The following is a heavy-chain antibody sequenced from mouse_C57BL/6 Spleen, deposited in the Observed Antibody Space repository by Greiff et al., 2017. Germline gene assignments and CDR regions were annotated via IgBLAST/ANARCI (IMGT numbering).Heavy chain of an antibody. CDR3: ARTYYYGSNWYFDV. CDR1: GYSITSGYY. J-gene: IGHJ1*03. V-gene: IGHV3-6*01. CDR2: ISYDGSN. D-gene: IGHD1-1*01. Sequence: ESGPGLVKPSQSLSLTCSVTGYSITSGYYWNWIRQFPGNKLEWMGYISYDGSNNYNPTLKNRISITRDTSKNQFFLKLNSVTTEDTATYYCARTYYYGSNWYFDVWGTGTTVTVSS.